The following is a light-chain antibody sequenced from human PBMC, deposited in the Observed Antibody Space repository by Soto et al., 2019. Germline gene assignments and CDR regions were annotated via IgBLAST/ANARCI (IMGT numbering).Light chain of an antibody. CDR3: QQRSNWPPLT. CDR1: QSVSSY. J-gene: IGKJ4*01. CDR2: DAS. V-gene: IGKV3-11*01. Sequence: EIVLTQSPATLSLSPGERATLSCRASQSVSSYLAWYQQKPGQAPRLLIYDASNRATGIPARYSGSGSGTDFDLTISSLEPQDFAVYYCQQRSNWPPLTFGGGTQVEMK.